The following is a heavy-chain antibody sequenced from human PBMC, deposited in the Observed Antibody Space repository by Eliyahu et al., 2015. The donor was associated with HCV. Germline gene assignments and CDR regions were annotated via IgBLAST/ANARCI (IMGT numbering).Heavy chain of an antibody. CDR1: GGTFSSQA. CDR3: ARASSEHTIVGATGGLFDY. J-gene: IGHJ4*02. V-gene: IGHV1-69*01. CDR2: IIPIFGTA. D-gene: IGHD1-26*01. Sequence: QVQLVQSGAEVKRPGSSVKVSCKASGGTFSSQAVNWVRQAPGQGLEWMGGIIPIFGTASYAQKFQGRVTITADESTSTAYMEVSSLRSEDTAMFYCARASSEHTIVGATGGLFDYWGQGTLVTVSS.